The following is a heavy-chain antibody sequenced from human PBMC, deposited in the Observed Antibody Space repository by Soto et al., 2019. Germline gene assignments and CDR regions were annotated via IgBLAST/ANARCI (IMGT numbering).Heavy chain of an antibody. CDR2: TYYRSKWYN. CDR3: KTFEF. D-gene: IGHD3-16*01. J-gene: IGHJ4*02. CDR1: GDSVSSNGAA. Sequence: SQTLSLTCAISGDSVSSNGAAWNWIRQSPSRGLEWLGRTYYRSKWYNDYALYLKSRITINPDTSKNQFSLAPELKSLGPTNYGWSKTFEFWGQGTLVTVSS. V-gene: IGHV6-1*01.